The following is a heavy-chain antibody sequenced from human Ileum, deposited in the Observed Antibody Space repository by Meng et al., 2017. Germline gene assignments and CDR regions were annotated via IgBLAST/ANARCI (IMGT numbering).Heavy chain of an antibody. D-gene: IGHD2-21*01. J-gene: IGHJ4*02. Sequence: EVRLLESGGGLVQPGGSFRLSCAASGFSFSNYAMDWVRQAPGKGLEWISTIGSTPYYADSLKGRFTVSRDTSKNTLYLQMNSLRAEDAAVYYCARGCNNINCYFRNWGQGTLVTVSS. CDR1: GFSFSNYA. CDR2: IGSTP. CDR3: ARGCNNINCYFRN. V-gene: IGHV3-23*01.